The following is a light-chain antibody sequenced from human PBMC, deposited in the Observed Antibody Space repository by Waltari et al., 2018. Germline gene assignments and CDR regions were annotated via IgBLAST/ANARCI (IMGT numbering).Light chain of an antibody. V-gene: IGKV3-20*01. CDR3: QNHERLPAT. Sequence: EIVLTQSPGTLSLSPGERATLSCRASQNLGRYLGWDQQKPGQAPRLLIYEASRRATGIPDRFSGSGSGSDFSLTISRLEPEDFAVYYCQNHERLPATFGQGTKVEIK. CDR2: EAS. CDR1: QNLGRY. J-gene: IGKJ1*01.